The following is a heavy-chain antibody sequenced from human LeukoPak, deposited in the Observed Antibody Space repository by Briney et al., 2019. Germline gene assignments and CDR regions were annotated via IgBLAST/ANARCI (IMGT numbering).Heavy chain of an antibody. J-gene: IGHJ4*02. CDR2: IIPIFGTP. V-gene: IGHV1-69*13. CDR1: GGTFSSYA. Sequence: SVKVSCKASGGTFSSYAINWVRQPPGQGLEWMGGIIPIFGTPNYAQKFQGRVTITADESTSTAYMELSSLRSEDTAVYYCASPPHPSYYDSSGFDYWGQGTLVTVSS. D-gene: IGHD3-22*01. CDR3: ASPPHPSYYDSSGFDY.